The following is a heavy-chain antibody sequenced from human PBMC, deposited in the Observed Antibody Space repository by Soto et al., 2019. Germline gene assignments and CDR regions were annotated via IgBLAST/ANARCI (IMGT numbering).Heavy chain of an antibody. V-gene: IGHV4-34*01. Sequence: PSETLSLTCAVYGGSFSGYYWGWIRQPPGKGLEWIGEINHSGSTNYNPSLKSRVTISVDTSKNQFSLKLRTVTAADTAVYYCARGDALHIWGQGTMVTVSS. CDR3: ARGDALHI. CDR2: INHSGST. CDR1: GGSFSGYY. J-gene: IGHJ3*02.